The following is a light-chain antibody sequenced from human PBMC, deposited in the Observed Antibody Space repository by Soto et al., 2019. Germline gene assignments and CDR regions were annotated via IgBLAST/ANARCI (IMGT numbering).Light chain of an antibody. J-gene: IGLJ3*02. Sequence: SYELTQAPSVLVSPGQTARITCSGDALPKQNAYWYQRRPGQAPALVIYKDSERPSGIPERFSGSRSGTTVTLTISGVQAEDEADYFCQSADSGGTYWVFGGGTKVTVL. CDR1: ALPKQN. CDR3: QSADSGGTYWV. CDR2: KDS. V-gene: IGLV3-25*03.